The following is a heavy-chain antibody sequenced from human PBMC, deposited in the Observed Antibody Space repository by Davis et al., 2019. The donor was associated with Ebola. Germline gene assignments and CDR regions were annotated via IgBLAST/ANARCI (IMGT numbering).Heavy chain of an antibody. Sequence: MPSETLSLTCTVSGGSISSHYWSWIRQPPGKGLEWIGNIDNSGSTNYSPSLKSLVTISGDTSKNQFSLKLTSLTAADTAVYYCARLRVSGALFGVIITGAFDLWGQGTMVSVSS. V-gene: IGHV4-59*11. CDR2: IDNSGST. J-gene: IGHJ3*01. CDR3: ARLRVSGALFGVIITGAFDL. D-gene: IGHD3-3*01. CDR1: GGSISSHY.